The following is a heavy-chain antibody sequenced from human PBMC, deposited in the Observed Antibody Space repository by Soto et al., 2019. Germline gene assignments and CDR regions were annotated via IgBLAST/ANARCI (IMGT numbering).Heavy chain of an antibody. J-gene: IGHJ6*03. Sequence: GGSLRLSCAASGFTFSSYAMSWVRQAPGKGLEWVSAISGGGDSTYYADSVKGRFTISRDNSKNALYLQMSSLRAEDTAVYYCAKHRPPSMVRGVIVTKLNDYYMDVWGKGTTVTVSS. CDR3: AKHRPPSMVRGVIVTKLNDYYMDV. CDR1: GFTFSSYA. V-gene: IGHV3-23*01. D-gene: IGHD3-10*01. CDR2: ISGGGDST.